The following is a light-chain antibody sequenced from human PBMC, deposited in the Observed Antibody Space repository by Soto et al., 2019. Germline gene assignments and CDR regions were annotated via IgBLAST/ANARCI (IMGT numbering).Light chain of an antibody. V-gene: IGLV1-44*01. J-gene: IGLJ2*01. CDR1: SSNIGSKA. Sequence: QSVVTQPPSASGTPGQRVTISCSGSSSNIGSKAVNWYQHLPGTAPKLLIYSSSQRPSGVPDRFSGSKSGTSASLAISGLQSEDEADYYCAAWDDSLKGVVFGGGTKLTVL. CDR2: SSS. CDR3: AAWDDSLKGVV.